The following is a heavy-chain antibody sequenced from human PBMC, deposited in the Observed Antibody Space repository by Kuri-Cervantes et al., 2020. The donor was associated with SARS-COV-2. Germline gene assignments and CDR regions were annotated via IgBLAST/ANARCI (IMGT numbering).Heavy chain of an antibody. CDR2: ISSSGFTI. CDR1: GFTFSAYY. Sequence: GESLKISCAASGFTFSAYYMSWIRQAPGKGLEWVSYISSSGFTIYYADSVKGRFTISRDNAKNSLYLQMNSLRAEDTAVYYCAREGRHCSGGSCYGWFDPWGQGTLVTVSS. D-gene: IGHD2-15*01. J-gene: IGHJ5*02. CDR3: AREGRHCSGGSCYGWFDP. V-gene: IGHV3-11*04.